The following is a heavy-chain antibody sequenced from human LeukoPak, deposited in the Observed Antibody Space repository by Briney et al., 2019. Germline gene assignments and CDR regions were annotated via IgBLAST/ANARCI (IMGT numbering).Heavy chain of an antibody. D-gene: IGHD1-1*01. CDR3: ARVTLQGTHSFDY. J-gene: IGHJ4*02. CDR1: GGTFSSYA. Sequence: ASVKVSCKASGGTFSSYAISWVRQAPGQGLEWMGGIIPIFGTANYAQKFQGRVTITTDESTSTAYMELSSLRSEDTAVYYCARVTLQGTHSFDYWGQGTLVTVSS. CDR2: IIPIFGTA. V-gene: IGHV1-69*05.